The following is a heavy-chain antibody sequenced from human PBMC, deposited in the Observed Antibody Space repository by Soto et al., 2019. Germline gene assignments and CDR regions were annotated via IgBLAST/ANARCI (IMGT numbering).Heavy chain of an antibody. CDR3: ARGLEATWFDS. V-gene: IGHV4-39*07. CDR1: GGSISSSNYY. Sequence: SETLSLTCTVSGGSISSSNYYWGWIRQPPGKGLEWIGSIFYSGSTYYNPSLKSRVTISVDTYKNQFSLKLTSVSAADTAVYYCARGLEATWFDSWGLGSLVTVSS. J-gene: IGHJ5*01. CDR2: IFYSGST. D-gene: IGHD1-26*01.